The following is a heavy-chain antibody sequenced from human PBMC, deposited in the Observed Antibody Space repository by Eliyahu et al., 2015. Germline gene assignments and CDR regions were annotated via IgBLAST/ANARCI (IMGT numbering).Heavy chain of an antibody. D-gene: IGHD6-19*01. CDR1: GGTFSSYA. V-gene: IGHV1-69*01. J-gene: IGHJ6*02. Sequence: QVQLVQSGAEVKKTGSSVKVSCKASGGTFSSYAXSWVRRAPGQGLEWMGGIIPIFATANYAQNFQGRVTITADDSTSTAYMELSSLRSEDTAVYYCARPYATGSGWYEGVVGYYYGMDVWGQGTTVTVSS. CDR3: ARPYATGSGWYEGVVGYYYGMDV. CDR2: IIPIFATA.